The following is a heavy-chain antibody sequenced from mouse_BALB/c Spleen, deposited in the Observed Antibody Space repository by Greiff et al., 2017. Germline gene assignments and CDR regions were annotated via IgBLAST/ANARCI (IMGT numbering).Heavy chain of an antibody. CDR1: GYTFTSYW. CDR2: INPSTGYT. Sequence: VQLQQSGAELAKPGASVKMSCKASGYTFTSYWMHWVKQRPGQGLEWIGYINPSTGYTEYNQKFKDKVTLTADKSSSTAYMQLSSLTSVDSAVYYCARRVDYCGYGYFDVWGAGTTVTVSS. D-gene: IGHD1-1*01. V-gene: IGHV1-7*01. CDR3: ARRVDYCGYGYFDV. J-gene: IGHJ1*01.